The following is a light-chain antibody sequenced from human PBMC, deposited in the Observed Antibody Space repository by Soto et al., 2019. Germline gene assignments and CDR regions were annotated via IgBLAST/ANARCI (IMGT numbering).Light chain of an antibody. J-gene: IGLJ2*01. CDR2: EDN. CDR3: QSYDSSTVV. Sequence: NFMLTQPHSVSESPGKTLTISCTRSSGSIASNYVQWYQQRPGGAPTTVIFEDNQRPSGVPDRFSGSIDTSSNSASLTISGLKTEDEADYYCQSYDSSTVVFGGGTKLTVL. V-gene: IGLV6-57*04. CDR1: SGSIASNY.